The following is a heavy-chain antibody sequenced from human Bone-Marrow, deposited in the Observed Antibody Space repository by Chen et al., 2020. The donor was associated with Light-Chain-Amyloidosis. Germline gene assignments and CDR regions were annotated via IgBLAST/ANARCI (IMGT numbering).Heavy chain of an antibody. J-gene: IGHJ4*02. CDR2: IYWDDDK. CDR1: GFSLSTSGVG. Sequence: QITLKESGPTLVKPTQTLTLTCTFSGFSLSTSGVGVGWIRQPPGKALEWLALIYWDDDKRYSLSLKSRLTITEDTSKNQVVLIMTNMDPVDTATYYCAHRLKVQGVIGFDYWGQGTLVTVSS. V-gene: IGHV2-5*02. CDR3: AHRLKVQGVIGFDY. D-gene: IGHD3-10*01.